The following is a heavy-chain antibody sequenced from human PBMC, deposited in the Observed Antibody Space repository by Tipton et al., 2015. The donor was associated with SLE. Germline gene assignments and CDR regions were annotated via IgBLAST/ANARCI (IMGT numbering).Heavy chain of an antibody. V-gene: IGHV4-59*11. CDR2: VYHSGGT. Sequence: GLVKPSETLSLTCSVSGYSITSGHLWGWIRQAPGKGLEWLGYVYHSGGTNYNPSLKSRVTISVDTSKNQFSLRLTSVTAADTAVYYCARAEMTTEGSVFYFYVDVWGKGTTVTVSS. D-gene: IGHD5-24*01. CDR1: GYSITSGHL. J-gene: IGHJ6*03. CDR3: ARAEMTTEGSVFYFYVDV.